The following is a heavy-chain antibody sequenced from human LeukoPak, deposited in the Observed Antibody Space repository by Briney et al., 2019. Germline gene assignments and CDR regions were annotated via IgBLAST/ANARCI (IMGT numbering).Heavy chain of an antibody. V-gene: IGHV1-69*04. CDR1: GGTFSSYT. J-gene: IGHJ4*02. D-gene: IGHD5-24*01. CDR2: IIPILGIA. Sequence: SVKVSSKASGGTFSSYTISWVRQAPGQGLEWMGRIIPILGIANYAQKFQGRVTITADKSTSTAYMELSSLRSEDTAVYYCARDRGDGYNYSPFDYWGQGTLVTVSS. CDR3: ARDRGDGYNYSPFDY.